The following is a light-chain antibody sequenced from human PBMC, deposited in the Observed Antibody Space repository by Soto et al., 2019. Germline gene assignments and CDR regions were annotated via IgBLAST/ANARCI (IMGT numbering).Light chain of an antibody. Sequence: QSALTQPASVSGSPGQSITISCTGTSSDVGASNYVSWYQQYPGMAPQLMIYDVSNRPSGVSNRFSGSKSGNTASLTISGLQAEAEADYYCASYTISSTPLYVFGSGTKLTVL. CDR2: DVS. CDR3: ASYTISSTPLYV. J-gene: IGLJ1*01. CDR1: SSDVGASNY. V-gene: IGLV2-14*01.